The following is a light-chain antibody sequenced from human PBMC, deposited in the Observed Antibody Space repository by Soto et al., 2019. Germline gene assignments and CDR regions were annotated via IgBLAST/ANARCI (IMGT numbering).Light chain of an antibody. CDR2: AAS. V-gene: IGKV1-8*01. Sequence: AIRMTQSPSSLSASTGDRVTITCRASQGISSYLAWYQQKPGKAPKLLIYAASTLQSGVPSRFSGIGSGTDFTLTISCLQSEDCATYYCQQYYSYPPTVGQGTKVDSK. CDR1: QGISSY. CDR3: QQYYSYPPT. J-gene: IGKJ1*01.